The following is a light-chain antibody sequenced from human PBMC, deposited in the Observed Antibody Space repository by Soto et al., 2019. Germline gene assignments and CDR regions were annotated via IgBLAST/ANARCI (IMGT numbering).Light chain of an antibody. CDR2: EVS. Sequence: QSALTQPASVSGSPGQSITISCTGTTSDVGGYDYVSWYQQHPGKAPKFIIYEVSNRPSGVSNRFSGSKSGNTASLTISGLQAEDEAEYYCSSYTSSVSYVFGTGTQLTVL. V-gene: IGLV2-14*01. CDR1: TSDVGGYDY. J-gene: IGLJ1*01. CDR3: SSYTSSVSYV.